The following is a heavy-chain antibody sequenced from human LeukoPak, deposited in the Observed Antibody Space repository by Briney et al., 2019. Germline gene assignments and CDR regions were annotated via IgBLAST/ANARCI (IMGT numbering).Heavy chain of an antibody. CDR3: ARDFHGGADQLPYYFDY. D-gene: IGHD2-2*01. V-gene: IGHV1-69*13. J-gene: IGHJ4*02. CDR1: GSSFSSCA. CDR2: AILIFGTA. Sequence: SVKVSCNGSGSSFSSCANSWVRHSPGQGQERVGGAILIFGTANYAQKFQGRVTITADESTSTAYMELSSLRSEDTAVYYCARDFHGGADQLPYYFDYWGQGTLVTVSS.